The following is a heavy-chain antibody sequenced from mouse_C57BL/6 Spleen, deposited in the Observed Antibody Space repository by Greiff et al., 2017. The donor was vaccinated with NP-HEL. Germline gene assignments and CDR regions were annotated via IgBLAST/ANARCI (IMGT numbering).Heavy chain of an antibody. CDR3: ARHHLGYYGSSY. Sequence: QVQLQQPGAELVKPGASVKLSCKASGYTFTSYWMQWVKQRPGPGLEWIGEIDPSDSYTNYNQKFKGKATLTVDTSSSTAYMQLSSLTSEDSAVYYCARHHLGYYGSSYWGQGTLVTVSA. J-gene: IGHJ3*01. CDR2: IDPSDSYT. D-gene: IGHD1-1*01. V-gene: IGHV1-50*01. CDR1: GYTFTSYW.